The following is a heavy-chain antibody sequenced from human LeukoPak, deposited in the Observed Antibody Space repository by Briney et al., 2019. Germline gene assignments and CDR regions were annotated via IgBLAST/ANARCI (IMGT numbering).Heavy chain of an antibody. Sequence: GASVKVSCKASGGTFSSYAISWVRQAPGQGLEWMGRIIPILGTANYAQKFQGRVTITADKSTSTAYMELSSLRSEDTAVYYCARVPTNYYYGMDVWGQGTTVTVSS. CDR1: GGTFSSYA. D-gene: IGHD4-11*01. CDR3: ARVPTNYYYGMDV. J-gene: IGHJ6*02. V-gene: IGHV1-69*04. CDR2: IIPILGTA.